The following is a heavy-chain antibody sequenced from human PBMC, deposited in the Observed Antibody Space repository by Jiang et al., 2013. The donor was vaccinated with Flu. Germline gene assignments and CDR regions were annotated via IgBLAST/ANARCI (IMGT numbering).Heavy chain of an antibody. V-gene: IGHV1-18*01. CDR2: ISTYNGNT. CDR1: GYTFTTYP. CDR3: ARITDAGTYYFDY. Sequence: GAEVKKPGASVKVSCRTSGYTFTTYPITWVRQAPGQGLEWMGWISTYNGNTNYEQKLHGRLTMTTDTSTSTVHMELRSLRSDDTAVYYCARITDAGTYYFDYWGQGTLVTVSS. D-gene: IGHD6-13*01. J-gene: IGHJ4*02.